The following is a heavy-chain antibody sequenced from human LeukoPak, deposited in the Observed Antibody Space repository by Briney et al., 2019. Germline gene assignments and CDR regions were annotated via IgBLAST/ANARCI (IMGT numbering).Heavy chain of an antibody. D-gene: IGHD4-17*01. CDR2: IYSGGST. CDR3: ARASALGTVTPYYGMDV. V-gene: IGHV3-53*01. J-gene: IGHJ6*02. CDR1: GFTVSSNY. Sequence: GGSLRLSCAASGFTVSSNYMSWVRQAPGKGLEWVSVIYSGGSTYYADSVKGRFTISRDNSKNTLYLQMSSLRAEDTAVYYCARASALGTVTPYYGMDVWGQGTTVTVSS.